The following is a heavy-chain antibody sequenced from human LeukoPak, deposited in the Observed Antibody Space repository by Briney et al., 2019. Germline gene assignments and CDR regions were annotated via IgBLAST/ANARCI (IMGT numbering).Heavy chain of an antibody. J-gene: IGHJ4*02. V-gene: IGHV4-39*01. CDR1: GVSISSSSYY. CDR2: IYYTGST. CDR3: ARLFYRGNSVATDS. D-gene: IGHD4-23*01. Sequence: KPSQTLSLTCTVSGVSISSSSYYWAWIRQPPGKGLEWIGSIYYTGSTYYKPSLKSRVTISLDTSKNQFSLRLSSVTGADTSVYYCARLFYRGNSVATDSWGQGSLVTVSS.